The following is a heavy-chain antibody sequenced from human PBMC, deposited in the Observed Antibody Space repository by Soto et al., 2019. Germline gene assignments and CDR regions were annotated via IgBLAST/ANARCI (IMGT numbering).Heavy chain of an antibody. CDR1: GGTFSSYT. CDR3: ARGGDSYGPGAFDI. J-gene: IGHJ3*02. Sequence: ASVKVSCKASGGTFSSYTISWVRQAPGQGLEWMGRIIPILGIANYAQKFQGRVTITADKSTSTAYMELSSLRSEDTAVYYCARGGDSYGPGAFDIWGQGTMVTVSS. D-gene: IGHD4-17*01. V-gene: IGHV1-69*02. CDR2: IIPILGIA.